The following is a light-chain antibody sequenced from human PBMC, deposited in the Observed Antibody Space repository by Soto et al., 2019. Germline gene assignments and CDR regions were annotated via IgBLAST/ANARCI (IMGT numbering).Light chain of an antibody. V-gene: IGKV1-17*01. CDR1: QSISNH. Sequence: DIQMTQSPSSLSASVEDRVIITCRASQSISNHLNWYQQKPGKAPKLLIFAASSLQSGVPSRFSGSGSGTEFTLTTSSLQSDDFATYYCQQYNTYVTFGGGTKVDIK. J-gene: IGKJ4*01. CDR2: AAS. CDR3: QQYNTYVT.